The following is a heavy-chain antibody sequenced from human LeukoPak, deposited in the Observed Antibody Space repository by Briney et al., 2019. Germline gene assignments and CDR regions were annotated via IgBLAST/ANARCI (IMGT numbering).Heavy chain of an antibody. D-gene: IGHD1-26*01. CDR1: GFTFSSYG. V-gene: IGHV3-30*18. CDR3: AKAEMWWELSLFDY. Sequence: PGGSLRLSCAASGFTFSSYGMHWVRQAPGKGLEWVAVISYDGSNKYYADSVKGRFTISRDNSKNTLYLQMNSLRAEDAAVYYCAKAEMWWELSLFDYWGQGTLVTVSS. J-gene: IGHJ4*02. CDR2: ISYDGSNK.